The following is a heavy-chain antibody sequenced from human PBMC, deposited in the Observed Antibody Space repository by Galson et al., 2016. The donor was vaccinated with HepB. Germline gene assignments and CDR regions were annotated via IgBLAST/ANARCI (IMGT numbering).Heavy chain of an antibody. J-gene: IGHJ4*02. D-gene: IGHD6-19*01. V-gene: IGHV1-18*01. CDR1: GYTFTIYG. CDR3: ARDQKVAVFSCGFDY. Sequence: SVKVSCKASGYTFTIYGISWVRQAPGQGLEWMGWISPNNGNTKYAEKFQGRVTATTDTSTSTVFMEMRSLRSDDTAVYYCARDQKVAVFSCGFDYWGQGTLVTVSS. CDR2: ISPNNGNT.